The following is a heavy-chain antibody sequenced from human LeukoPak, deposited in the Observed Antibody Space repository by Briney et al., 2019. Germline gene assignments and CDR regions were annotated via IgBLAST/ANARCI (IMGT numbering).Heavy chain of an antibody. CDR1: GGSISNSGYS. D-gene: IGHD2-2*01. J-gene: IGHJ4*02. Sequence: SETLSLTCAVSGGSISNSGYSWSWIRQPPGKGLEWIGYIYHSGSTYYNPSLKSRVTISVDMSKIHFSLKLSSVTAADTAVYYCARGYCSSTSCYFDYWGQGTLVTVSS. CDR2: IYHSGST. CDR3: ARGYCSSTSCYFDY. V-gene: IGHV4-30-2*01.